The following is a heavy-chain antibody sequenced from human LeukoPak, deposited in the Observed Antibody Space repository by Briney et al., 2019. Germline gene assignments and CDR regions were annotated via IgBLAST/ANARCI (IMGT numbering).Heavy chain of an antibody. V-gene: IGHV3-30*18. D-gene: IGHD6-19*01. J-gene: IGHJ4*02. Sequence: GTSLRLSCAASGFTFSSYGMHWVRQAPGKGLEWVAVISYDGSNKFYADSVKGRFAISRDNSKNTLYLQMNSLRAEDTAVYYCAKVGYSSGWRNFDYWGQGTLVTVSS. CDR1: GFTFSSYG. CDR2: ISYDGSNK. CDR3: AKVGYSSGWRNFDY.